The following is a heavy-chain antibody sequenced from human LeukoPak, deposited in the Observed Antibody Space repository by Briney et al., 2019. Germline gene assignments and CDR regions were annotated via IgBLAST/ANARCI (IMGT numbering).Heavy chain of an antibody. Sequence: ASVKVSCKASGYTFTGYYMHWVRQAPGQGLEWMGWINPNSGGTNYAQKFQGRVTMTRDTSLSTAYMELNGLRSEDTAVYYCARGLYSSGWYYFDYWGQGTLVTVSS. CDR2: INPNSGGT. CDR1: GYTFTGYY. D-gene: IGHD6-19*01. J-gene: IGHJ4*02. CDR3: ARGLYSSGWYYFDY. V-gene: IGHV1-2*02.